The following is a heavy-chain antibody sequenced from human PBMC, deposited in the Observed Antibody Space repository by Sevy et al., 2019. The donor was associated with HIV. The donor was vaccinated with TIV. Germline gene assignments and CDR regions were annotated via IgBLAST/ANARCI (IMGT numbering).Heavy chain of an antibody. D-gene: IGHD2-2*01. CDR3: VKANYCSSTSCSYDY. J-gene: IGHJ4*02. V-gene: IGHV3-64D*06. Sequence: GGSLRLSCSASGFTFSSYAMHWVRQAPGKGLEYVSAISSNGGSTYYAHSVKGRFTISRDNSKNTLYLQMSSLRAEDTAVYYCVKANYCSSTSCSYDYWGQGTLVTVSS. CDR2: ISSNGGST. CDR1: GFTFSSYA.